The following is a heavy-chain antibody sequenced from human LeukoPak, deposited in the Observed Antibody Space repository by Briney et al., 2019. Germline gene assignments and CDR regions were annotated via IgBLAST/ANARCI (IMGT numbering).Heavy chain of an antibody. CDR3: AKGGGGYLDY. Sequence: GSLRLSCAASGFTFRSYGMSWVRQAPGKGLEWVSTFGSSGGSTYYADSVKGRFTISRDNSKNTLYLQMNSLRAEDTAVYYCAKGGGGYLDYWGQGTLVTVSS. CDR1: GFTFRSYG. CDR2: FGSSGGST. D-gene: IGHD3-16*02. J-gene: IGHJ4*02. V-gene: IGHV3-23*01.